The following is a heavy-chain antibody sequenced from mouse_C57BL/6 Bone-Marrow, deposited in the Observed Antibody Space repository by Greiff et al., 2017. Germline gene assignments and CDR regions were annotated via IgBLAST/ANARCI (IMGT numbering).Heavy chain of an antibody. CDR1: GFTFSSYT. J-gene: IGHJ3*01. CDR2: ISGGGGNT. CDR3: ARLLYYYGSSPAWFAY. D-gene: IGHD1-1*01. Sequence: EVMLVESGGGLVKPGGSLKLSCAASGFTFSSYTMSWVRQTPEKRLEWVATISGGGGNTYYPDSVKGRFTISRDNAKNTLYLQMSSLRSEDTALYYCARLLYYYGSSPAWFAYWGQGTLVTVSA. V-gene: IGHV5-9*01.